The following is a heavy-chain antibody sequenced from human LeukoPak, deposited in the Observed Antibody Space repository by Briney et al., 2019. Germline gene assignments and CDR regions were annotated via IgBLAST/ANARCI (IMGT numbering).Heavy chain of an antibody. CDR3: AKFYFDSSGYYDVFDI. J-gene: IGHJ3*02. D-gene: IGHD3-22*01. CDR2: IYYSGST. Sequence: PSETLSLTCTVSGGSISYYYWSWIRQPPGKGLEWIGYIYYSGSTNYNPSLKSRVTISVDTSKNQVYLKLTSVTAADTAVYFCAKFYFDSSGYYDVFDIWGQGTMVTVSS. V-gene: IGHV4-59*01. CDR1: GGSISYYY.